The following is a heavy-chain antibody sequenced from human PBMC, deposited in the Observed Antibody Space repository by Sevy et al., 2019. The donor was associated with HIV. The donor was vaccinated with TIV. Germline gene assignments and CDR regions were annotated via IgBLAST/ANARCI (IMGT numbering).Heavy chain of an antibody. CDR2: IQEDGRDK. D-gene: IGHD4-17*01. CDR1: GFTFSNYW. Sequence: GGSLRLSCAASGFTFSNYWMSWVRQAPGKGRGWVANIQEDGRDKYYVDSVKGRFTISRDNAKNSLYLQMNSLRAEDTAVYYCATDPFSVTTSNDYMDVWGKGTTVTVSS. CDR3: ATDPFSVTTSNDYMDV. J-gene: IGHJ6*03. V-gene: IGHV3-7*01.